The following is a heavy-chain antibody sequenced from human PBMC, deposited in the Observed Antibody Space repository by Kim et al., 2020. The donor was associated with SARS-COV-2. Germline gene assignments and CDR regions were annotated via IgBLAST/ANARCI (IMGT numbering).Heavy chain of an antibody. Sequence: LKSRVTISVDTSKNQFSLKLSSVTAADTAVYYCARVAEVLWWNNDAFDIWGQGTMVTVSS. CDR3: ARVAEVLWWNNDAFDI. J-gene: IGHJ3*02. V-gene: IGHV4-30-2*05. D-gene: IGHD2-21*01.